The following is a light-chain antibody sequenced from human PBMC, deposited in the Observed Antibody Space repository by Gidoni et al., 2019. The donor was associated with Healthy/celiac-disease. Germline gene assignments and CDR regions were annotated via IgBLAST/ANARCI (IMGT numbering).Light chain of an antibody. V-gene: IGKV3-11*01. CDR1: ESVSSY. CDR3: QQRSNWLPLT. CDR2: DAS. J-gene: IGKJ5*01. Sequence: DIVLRQSPATLSLSPGERATLSGRASESVSSYLAWYQQKPGQATRLLIYDASTSATGIPARFSSSGSGTDFSLPISSLEPEDFAVYYCQQRSNWLPLTFXQXTRLEIK.